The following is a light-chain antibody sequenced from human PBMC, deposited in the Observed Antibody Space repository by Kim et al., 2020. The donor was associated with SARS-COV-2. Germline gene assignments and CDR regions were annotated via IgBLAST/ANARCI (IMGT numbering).Light chain of an antibody. Sequence: DIQMTQFPSTLSASVGDSVTITCRASRNIDTWVAWYQQKPGEAPKLLIYKASNLKSGVPSKFSGSGSGTEFTLTTSSLQPDYFATYYCQRYKSFPLTFGQGTKVDIK. CDR2: KAS. J-gene: IGKJ1*01. CDR1: RNIDTW. CDR3: QRYKSFPLT. V-gene: IGKV1-5*03.